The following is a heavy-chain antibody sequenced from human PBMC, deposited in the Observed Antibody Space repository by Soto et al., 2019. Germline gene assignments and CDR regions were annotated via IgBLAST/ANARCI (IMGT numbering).Heavy chain of an antibody. CDR3: ARASGGGVGTTSY. CDR2: ISGYNGNT. CDR1: GYIFSNFV. V-gene: IGHV1-18*01. Sequence: QVQLVQSGPEVKKPGASAKVSCKTSGYIFSNFVISWMRQVPGQGLEWMGWISGYNGNTNYAQKFQDRVTLTTDTSTNTAYMELRSLRSDDTAVYYCARASGGGVGTTSYWGQGTLVTVSS. J-gene: IGHJ4*02. D-gene: IGHD1-26*01.